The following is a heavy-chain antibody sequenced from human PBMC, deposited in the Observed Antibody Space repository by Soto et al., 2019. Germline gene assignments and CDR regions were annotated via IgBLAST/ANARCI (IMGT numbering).Heavy chain of an antibody. D-gene: IGHD6-13*01. Sequence: QVHLVQSGAEVKKPGASVKVSCKASGYIFINYYIHWVRQAPGQGLEWIGIINPNGGSTNYAQKFRAGVTLARATSTSTVYMDLSSLSSDDTAVYYCARDLAAVDYWGQGTLVTVSS. CDR2: INPNGGST. CDR1: GYIFINYY. CDR3: ARDLAAVDY. V-gene: IGHV1-46*01. J-gene: IGHJ4*02.